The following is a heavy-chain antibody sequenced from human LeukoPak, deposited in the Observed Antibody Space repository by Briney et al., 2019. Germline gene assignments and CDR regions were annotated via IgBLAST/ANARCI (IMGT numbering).Heavy chain of an antibody. D-gene: IGHD3-10*01. J-gene: IGHJ4*02. Sequence: SETLSLTCAVYGGSFSGYYWSWIRQPPGKGLEWIGEINHSGSTNYNPSLKSRVTISVDTSKNQFSLKLSSVTAADTAVYYCARYMVRGVIARAFDYWGQGTLVTVSS. CDR1: GGSFSGYY. CDR3: ARYMVRGVIARAFDY. CDR2: INHSGST. V-gene: IGHV4-34*01.